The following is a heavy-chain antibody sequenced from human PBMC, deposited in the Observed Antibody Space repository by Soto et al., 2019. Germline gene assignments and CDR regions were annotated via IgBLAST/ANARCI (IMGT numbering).Heavy chain of an antibody. J-gene: IGHJ6*02. CDR2: ISYDGSNK. Sequence: QVQLVESGGGVVQPGRSLRLSCAASGFTFSSYGMHWVRQAPGKGLEWVAVISYDGSNKYYADSVKGRFTISRDNSKNTLYLQMNSLRAEDTAVYYCAKGSDSSGYYTGDYGMDVWGHGTTVTVSS. D-gene: IGHD3-22*01. V-gene: IGHV3-30*18. CDR3: AKGSDSSGYYTGDYGMDV. CDR1: GFTFSSYG.